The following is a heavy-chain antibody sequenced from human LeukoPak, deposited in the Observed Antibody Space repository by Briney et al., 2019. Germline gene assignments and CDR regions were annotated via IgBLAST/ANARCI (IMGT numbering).Heavy chain of an antibody. J-gene: IGHJ4*02. V-gene: IGHV3-53*01. CDR2: MYSGGSK. D-gene: IGHD3-9*01. CDR3: GRARPAGCYE. CDR1: GFTISSNY. Sequence: GGSLRLSCAASGFTISSNYMRWVRQAPGKGVEWVSVMYSGGSKYYADSVKGGFTISRENSKKKLDHQINSMEGEDKGVYYCGRARPAGCYEWGQGTLVTVSS.